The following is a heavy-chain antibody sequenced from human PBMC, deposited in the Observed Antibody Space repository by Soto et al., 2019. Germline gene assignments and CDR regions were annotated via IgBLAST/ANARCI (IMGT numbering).Heavy chain of an antibody. J-gene: IGHJ4*02. CDR3: ARGEEEGADYFDY. Sequence: QVQLVESGGGVVQPGRSLRLSCAASGFTFSSYAMHWVRQAPGKGLERVAIISYDGSNKYYADSVKGRFTISRDNSKNTLDLQMNSLRAEDTAVYYCARGEEEGADYFDYWGQGTLVTVSS. CDR2: ISYDGSNK. V-gene: IGHV3-30-3*01. CDR1: GFTFSSYA.